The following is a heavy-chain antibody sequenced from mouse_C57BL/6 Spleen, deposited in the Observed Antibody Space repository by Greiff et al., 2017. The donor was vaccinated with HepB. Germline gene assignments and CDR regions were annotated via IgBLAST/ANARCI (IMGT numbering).Heavy chain of an antibody. D-gene: IGHD3-3*01. J-gene: IGHJ4*01. Sequence: DVKLQESGPGMVKPSQSLSLTCTVTGYSITSGYDWHWIRHFPGNKLEWMGYISYSGSTNYNPSLKSRISITHDTSKNHFFLKLNSVTTEDTATYYCARGADYYAMDYWGQGTSVTVSS. CDR2: ISYSGST. CDR3: ARGADYYAMDY. V-gene: IGHV3-1*01. CDR1: GYSITSGYD.